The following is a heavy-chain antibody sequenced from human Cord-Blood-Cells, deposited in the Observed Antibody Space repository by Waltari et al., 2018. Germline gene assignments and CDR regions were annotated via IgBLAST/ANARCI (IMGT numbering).Heavy chain of an antibody. CDR1: GFTFSSYW. D-gene: IGHD7-27*01. J-gene: IGHJ4*02. CDR2: INRDGSST. V-gene: IGHV3-74*01. Sequence: EVQLVESGGGLVQPGGSLRLSCAASGFTFSSYWMHWVRQAPGKGLVGVSRINRDGSSTSYADSVKGRFTISRDNAKNTLYLQMNSLRAEDTAVYYCARAGELGIDYWGQGTLVTVSS. CDR3: ARAGELGIDY.